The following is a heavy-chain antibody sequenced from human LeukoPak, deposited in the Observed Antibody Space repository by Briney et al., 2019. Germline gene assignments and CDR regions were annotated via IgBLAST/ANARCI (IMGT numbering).Heavy chain of an antibody. CDR2: IRYDGSNK. D-gene: IGHD4/OR15-4a*01. J-gene: IGHJ3*02. Sequence: PGGSLRLSCAASGFTFSSYGMHWVRQAPGKGLEWVAFIRYDGSNKYYADSVKGRFTISRDNSKNTLYLQMNSLRAEDTAVYYCAKAPNRFDAFDIWGQGTMVTVSS. CDR1: GFTFSSYG. V-gene: IGHV3-30*02. CDR3: AKAPNRFDAFDI.